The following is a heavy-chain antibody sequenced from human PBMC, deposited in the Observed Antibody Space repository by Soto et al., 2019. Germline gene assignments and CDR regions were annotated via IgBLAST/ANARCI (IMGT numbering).Heavy chain of an antibody. V-gene: IGHV2-5*02. CDR2: IYWDDDK. CDR3: AHSALHMITFGGVGVTGYDY. CDR1: GFSLSTSGVG. Sequence: QITLKESGPTLVKPTQTLTLTCTFSGFSLSTSGVGVGWIRQPPGKALEWLALIYWDDDKRYSPSLKSRLTTTKATSKNQGVLTRTNMDPVDTATYYCAHSALHMITFGGVGVTGYDYWGQGTLVTVSS. D-gene: IGHD3-16*01. J-gene: IGHJ4*02.